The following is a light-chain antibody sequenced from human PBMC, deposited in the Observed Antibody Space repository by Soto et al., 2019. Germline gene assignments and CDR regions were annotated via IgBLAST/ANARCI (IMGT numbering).Light chain of an antibody. CDR3: NSYRTNYTWL. CDR1: SSDVGGYNY. J-gene: IGLJ3*02. Sequence: QSALTQPASVSGSPGQSITISCTGTSSDVGGYNYVSWYQQHPGKAPKLIIYEVSNRHSGVSNRFSGSKSGNMASLTISGLQAEDEADYYCNSYRTNYTWLFGGGTKLTVL. CDR2: EVS. V-gene: IGLV2-14*01.